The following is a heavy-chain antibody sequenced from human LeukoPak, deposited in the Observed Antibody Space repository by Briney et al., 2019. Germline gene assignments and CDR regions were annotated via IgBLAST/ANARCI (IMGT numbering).Heavy chain of an antibody. CDR2: ISAYNSNT. J-gene: IGHJ4*02. D-gene: IGHD6-19*01. Sequence: ASVKVSCKASGYTFTSYGISWVRQAPGQGLEWMGWISAYNSNTNYAQKKLQGRVTMTTDTSTSTAYMELRSLRSDDTAVYYCARDLRRDTSGWNSQAVLDYWGQGTLVTVSS. V-gene: IGHV1-18*01. CDR1: GYTFTSYG. CDR3: ARDLRRDTSGWNSQAVLDY.